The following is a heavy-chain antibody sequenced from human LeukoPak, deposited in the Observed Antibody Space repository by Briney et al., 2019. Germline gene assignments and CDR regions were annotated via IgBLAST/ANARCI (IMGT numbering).Heavy chain of an antibody. J-gene: IGHJ4*02. D-gene: IGHD6-6*01. CDR1: GYTFTSYD. Sequence: ASVKVSCKASGYTFTSYDINWVREATGQGLEWMGWMNPNSGGTNYAQKFQGRVTMTRDTSISTAYMELSRLRSDDTAVYYCASGSVYSSSSPYWGQGTLVTVSS. CDR3: ASGSVYSSSSPY. CDR2: MNPNSGGT. V-gene: IGHV1-2*02.